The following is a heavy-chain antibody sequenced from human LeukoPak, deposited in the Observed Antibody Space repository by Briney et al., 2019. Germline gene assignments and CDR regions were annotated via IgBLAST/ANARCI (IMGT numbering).Heavy chain of an antibody. CDR3: VRESIGFDY. J-gene: IGHJ4*02. CDR1: GITFSNYA. CDR2: ITGSGSST. Sequence: GGSLRLSCAASGITFSNYAMSWVRQAPGKGLEWVSAITGSGSSTYYADSVKGRFTISRDNAKDSLYLQMNSLRAEDTAVYYCVRESIGFDYWGQGTLVTVSS. V-gene: IGHV3-23*01. D-gene: IGHD2-15*01.